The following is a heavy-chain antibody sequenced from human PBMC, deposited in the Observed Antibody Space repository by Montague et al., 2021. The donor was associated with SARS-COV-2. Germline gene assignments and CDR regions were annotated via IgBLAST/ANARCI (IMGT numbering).Heavy chain of an antibody. J-gene: IGHJ3*02. D-gene: IGHD6-13*01. V-gene: IGHV3-30*04. Sequence: SLRLSCAASGFTFISYAMRWVRQAPGKGLEWVAAITYDGSNTYYADSVKGRFTISRDNSKNTLYLQMNSLRAEDTAVYYCARDPDSSSWYDDAFDIWGQGTMVTASS. CDR1: GFTFISYA. CDR3: ARDPDSSSWYDDAFDI. CDR2: ITYDGSNT.